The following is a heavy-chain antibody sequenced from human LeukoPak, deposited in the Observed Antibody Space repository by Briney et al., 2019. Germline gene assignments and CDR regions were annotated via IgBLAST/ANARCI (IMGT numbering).Heavy chain of an antibody. CDR2: ISGSGYST. D-gene: IGHD5-12*01. CDR3: AKEAGYSGYDYPDY. J-gene: IGHJ4*02. CDR1: GFTFSSYA. Sequence: PGGSLRLSCAASGFTFSSYAMSWVRQAPGKGLEWVSAISGSGYSTYYADSVKGRFTISRDNAKNTLYLQMNSLRTEDTAVYYCAKEAGYSGYDYPDYWGQGTLVTVSS. V-gene: IGHV3-23*01.